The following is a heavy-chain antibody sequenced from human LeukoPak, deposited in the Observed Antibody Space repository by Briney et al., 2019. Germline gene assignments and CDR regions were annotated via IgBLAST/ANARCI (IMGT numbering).Heavy chain of an antibody. CDR3: ASGNPDWFDP. Sequence: PGRSLRLSCRASGFTFGDYAMTWFRQPPGKGLEWVAFIKIKAYGGTTGYAASVKGRFTISRDDSKSIAYLQMNSLKTEDTAVYFCASGNPDWFDPWGQGTLVTVSS. J-gene: IGHJ5*02. CDR2: IKIKAYGGTT. V-gene: IGHV3-49*03. D-gene: IGHD4-23*01. CDR1: GFTFGDYA.